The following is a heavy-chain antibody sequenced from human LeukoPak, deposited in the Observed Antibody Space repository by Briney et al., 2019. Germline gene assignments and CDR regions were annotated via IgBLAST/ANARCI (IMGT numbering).Heavy chain of an antibody. CDR3: ARGELYGAIDI. Sequence: PGGSLRLSCAASGFTFSSYAMHWVRQAPGKGLEWVAVISYDGSNKYYADSVKGRFTISRDNSKNTLYLQMNSLRAEDTAVYYCARGELYGAIDIWGQGTMVTVSS. D-gene: IGHD2-8*01. J-gene: IGHJ3*02. CDR2: ISYDGSNK. CDR1: GFTFSSYA. V-gene: IGHV3-30-3*01.